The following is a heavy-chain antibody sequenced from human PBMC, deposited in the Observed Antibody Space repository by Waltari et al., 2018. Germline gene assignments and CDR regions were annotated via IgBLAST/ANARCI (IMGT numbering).Heavy chain of an antibody. CDR3: LRDSSGSHFDY. D-gene: IGHD3-22*01. V-gene: IGHV1-2*06. CDR2: INPKNGDT. Sequence: ASGYTFTGYAILWVRQAPGQGLEWMGRINPKNGDTHYAQKFQGRVAMTTDTSTNTAFMELHSLRSDDTAVYYCLRDSSGSHFDYWGQGTLVTVSS. CDR1: GYTFTGYA. J-gene: IGHJ4*02.